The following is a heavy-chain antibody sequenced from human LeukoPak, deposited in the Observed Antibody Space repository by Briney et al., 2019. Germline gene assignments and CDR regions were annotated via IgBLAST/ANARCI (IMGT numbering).Heavy chain of an antibody. Sequence: PGGSLRLSCAASGFTVSNTYMSWVRQAPGKGLEWVSIIYSGGTTYYTDSVKGRFTISRDNSKNTLYLQMNSLRVEDTAVYYCARELSQIVWGGLDYGGQGTLVSVSS. CDR1: GFTVSNTY. V-gene: IGHV3-66*01. D-gene: IGHD2-21*01. CDR2: IYSGGTT. J-gene: IGHJ4*02. CDR3: ARELSQIVWGGLDY.